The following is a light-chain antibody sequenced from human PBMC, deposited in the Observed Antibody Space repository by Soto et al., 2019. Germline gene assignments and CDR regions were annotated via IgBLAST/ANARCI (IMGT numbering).Light chain of an antibody. CDR1: SSDVGSYNF. CDR2: EVS. CDR3: CSYAGNSGV. V-gene: IGLV2-23*02. Sequence: ALTQPASVSGSPGQSIIISCTGTSSDVGSYNFVSWYQQHPGKAPKLMIYEVSKRPSGVSNRFSGSKSGNTASLTISGPQPEDEADYYCCSYAGNSGVFGGGTKVTVL. J-gene: IGLJ3*02.